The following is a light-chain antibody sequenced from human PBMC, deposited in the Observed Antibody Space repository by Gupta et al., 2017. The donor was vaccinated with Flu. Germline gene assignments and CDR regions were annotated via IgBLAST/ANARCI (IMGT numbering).Light chain of an antibody. CDR1: SSNIGAGYD. J-gene: IGLJ2*01. V-gene: IGLV1-40*01. CDR2: GNT. Sequence: SVLPQPPSVSGPPGQRVTISCTGSSSNIGAGYDVHWYQQLPGKAPKLLIFGNTNRPAGVPDRFSGSKSGTSASLDITGLQADDEADYYCQSYGSSHVVFGGGTKLTVL. CDR3: QSYGSSHVV.